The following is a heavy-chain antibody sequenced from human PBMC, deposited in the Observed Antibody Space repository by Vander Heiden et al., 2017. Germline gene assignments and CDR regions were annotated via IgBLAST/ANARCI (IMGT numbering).Heavy chain of an antibody. J-gene: IGHJ3*01. Sequence: EVQLLESGGGLVQPGGSLRLSCAASGFPFNTYAMSWVRQAPGKGLEWVSSISESGGTTYYADSVRGRFTISRDNSKNTLYLQMNSLRVEDTAVYYCAKAGCSSTTCYGNVWGQGTMVTVSS. CDR1: GFPFNTYA. CDR2: ISESGGTT. D-gene: IGHD2-2*01. CDR3: AKAGCSSTTCYGNV. V-gene: IGHV3-23*01.